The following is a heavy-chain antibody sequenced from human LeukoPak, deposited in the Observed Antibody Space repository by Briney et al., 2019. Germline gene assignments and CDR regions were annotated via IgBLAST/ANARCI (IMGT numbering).Heavy chain of an antibody. D-gene: IGHD5-18*01. Sequence: PGGSLRLSCAASGFTFSGYWMHWVRHGPGKGLVWVSRINSDGSSRTYADSVKGRFTISRDNAKNTLNLQMNSLRDEETAVYYCARGGPGGYGNYHYYMDVWGKGTTVTVSS. CDR3: ARGGPGGYGNYHYYMDV. V-gene: IGHV3-74*01. J-gene: IGHJ6*03. CDR1: GFTFSGYW. CDR2: INSDGSSR.